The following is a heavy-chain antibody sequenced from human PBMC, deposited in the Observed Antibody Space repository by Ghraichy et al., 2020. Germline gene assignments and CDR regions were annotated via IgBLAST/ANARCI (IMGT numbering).Heavy chain of an antibody. D-gene: IGHD1-26*01. V-gene: IGHV3-23*01. J-gene: IGHJ4*02. CDR1: GFTFSSYA. CDR3: AKGKSIEIPGAPRDY. CDR2: ISGSGGST. Sequence: SLRLSCAASGFTFSSYAMSWVRQAPGKGLEWVSVISGSGGSTFYADSVRGRFSISRDNSKNTLYLQMNSLRAEDTAVYYCAKGKSIEIPGAPRDYWGQGTLVTVSS.